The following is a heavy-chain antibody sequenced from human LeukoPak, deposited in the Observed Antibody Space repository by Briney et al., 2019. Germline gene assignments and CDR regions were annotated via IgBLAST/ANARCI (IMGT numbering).Heavy chain of an antibody. CDR1: GFTFDDYA. J-gene: IGHJ4*02. Sequence: GGSLRLSCAASGFTFDDYAMHWVRQAPGKGLEWVSSISSSSSYIYYADSVKGRFTISRDNAKNSLYLQMNSLRAEDTAVYYCARVRSYDYVWGSYRYSPDYWGQGTLVTVSS. CDR2: ISSSSSYI. V-gene: IGHV3-21*01. D-gene: IGHD3-16*02. CDR3: ARVRSYDYVWGSYRYSPDY.